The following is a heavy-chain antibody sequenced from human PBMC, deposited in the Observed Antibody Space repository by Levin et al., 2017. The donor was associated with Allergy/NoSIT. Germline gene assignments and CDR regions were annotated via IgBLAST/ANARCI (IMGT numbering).Heavy chain of an antibody. CDR3: ARPTTVTTEYYYYYGMDV. J-gene: IGHJ6*02. CDR2: IIPILGIA. V-gene: IGHV1-69*02. Sequence: ASVKVSCKASGGTFSSYPISWVRQAPGQGLEWMGRIIPILGIANYAQKFQGRVTITADKSTSTAYMELSSLRSEDTAVYYCARPTTVTTEYYYYYGMDVWGQGTTVTVSS. CDR1: GGTFSSYP. D-gene: IGHD4-17*01.